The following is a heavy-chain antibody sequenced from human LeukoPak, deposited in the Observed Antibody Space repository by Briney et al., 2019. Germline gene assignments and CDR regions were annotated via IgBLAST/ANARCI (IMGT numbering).Heavy chain of an antibody. CDR3: ARSSYGYSGSYYYHYMDV. Sequence: SETLSLTCAVYGGSFSGYYWSWIRQPPGKGLEWIGEINHSGSTNYNPSLKSRVTISVDTSKNQFSLKLSSVTAADTAVYYCARSSYGYSGSYYYHYMDVWGEGTTVTVSS. CDR1: GGSFSGYY. V-gene: IGHV4-34*01. CDR2: INHSGST. D-gene: IGHD3-10*01. J-gene: IGHJ6*03.